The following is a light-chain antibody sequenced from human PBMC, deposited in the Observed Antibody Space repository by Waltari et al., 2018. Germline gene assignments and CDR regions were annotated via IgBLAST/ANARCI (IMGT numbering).Light chain of an antibody. CDR1: HSVGTH. V-gene: IGKV3-15*01. CDR2: AAS. CDR3: QQYNDWPLT. Sequence: EIVMTQSPIIPFVSPGERATLSGRARHSVGTHLSWYQQRPGQPPRLVIFAASTRATGVPVRFSGSGSGTEFTLTISSLQSEDFAVYYCQQYNDWPLTFGGGT. J-gene: IGKJ4*01.